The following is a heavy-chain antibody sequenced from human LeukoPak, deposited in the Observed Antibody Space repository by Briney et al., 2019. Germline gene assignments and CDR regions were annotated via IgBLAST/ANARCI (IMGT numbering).Heavy chain of an antibody. D-gene: IGHD2-2*01. Sequence: GASVKVSCKASGYTFTGYYMHWVRQAPGQGLEWMGWINPNSGGTNYAQKFQGRVTMTRDTSITTAYMELSRLRSDDTAVYYCARVHCSSSSCYRLDYWGQGTLVTVSS. V-gene: IGHV1-2*02. J-gene: IGHJ4*02. CDR3: ARVHCSSSSCYRLDY. CDR2: INPNSGGT. CDR1: GYTFTGYY.